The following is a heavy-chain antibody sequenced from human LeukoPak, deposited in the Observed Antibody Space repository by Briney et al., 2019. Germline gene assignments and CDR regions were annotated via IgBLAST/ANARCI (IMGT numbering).Heavy chain of an antibody. Sequence: GGSLRLSCAASGFTFTNAWMNWVRKAPGKGLEWVGRIKSKADGETIDYAAPVKGRFTFSRDDSKNMLYLQMNSLKSEDTAVYYCSTLTSRGLSDSWGQGTLVTVSS. J-gene: IGHJ4*02. V-gene: IGHV3-15*07. CDR1: GFTFTNAW. CDR3: STLTSRGLSDS. CDR2: IKSKADGETI. D-gene: IGHD1-20*01.